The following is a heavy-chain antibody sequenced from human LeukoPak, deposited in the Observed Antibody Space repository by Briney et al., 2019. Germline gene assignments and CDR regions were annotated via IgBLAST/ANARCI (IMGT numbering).Heavy chain of an antibody. V-gene: IGHV4-34*01. CDR1: GGSFSGYY. J-gene: IGHJ4*02. CDR2: INHSGST. Sequence: SETLSLTCAVYGGSFSGYYWSWIRQPPGKGLEWIGEINHSGSTNYNPSLKSRVTISVDTSKNQFSLKLSSVTAADTAVYYCARGLGDYYDTSDFYYAVPAHWGQGTLVTVSS. CDR3: ARGLGDYYDTSDFYYAVPAH. D-gene: IGHD3-22*01.